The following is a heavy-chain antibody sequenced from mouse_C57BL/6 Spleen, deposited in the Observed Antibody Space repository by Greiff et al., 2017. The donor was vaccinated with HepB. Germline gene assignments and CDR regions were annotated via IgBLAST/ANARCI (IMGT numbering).Heavy chain of an antibody. CDR2: ISYDGSN. Sequence: EVKVEESGPGLVKPSQSLSLTCSVTGYSITSGYYWNWIRQFPGNKLEWMGYISYDGSNNYNPSLKNRISITRDTSKNQFFLKLNSVTTEDTATYYCARVGGNYWYFDVWGTGTTVTVSS. J-gene: IGHJ1*03. CDR3: ARVGGNYWYFDV. V-gene: IGHV3-6*01. CDR1: GYSITSGYY. D-gene: IGHD1-1*02.